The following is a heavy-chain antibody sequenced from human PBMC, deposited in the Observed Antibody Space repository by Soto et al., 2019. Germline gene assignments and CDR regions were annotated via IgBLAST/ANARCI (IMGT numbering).Heavy chain of an antibody. V-gene: IGHV1-8*01. Sequence: GASVKVSCKASGYTFTSYYINWVRQATGQGLEWMGWMNPNSGNTGYAQKFQGRVTMTRNTSISTAYMELSSLRSEDTAVYYCARGNFVDFVDYYMDVWGKGTTVTVSS. CDR3: ARGNFVDFVDYYMDV. CDR2: MNPNSGNT. CDR1: GYTFTSYY. J-gene: IGHJ6*03. D-gene: IGHD3-3*01.